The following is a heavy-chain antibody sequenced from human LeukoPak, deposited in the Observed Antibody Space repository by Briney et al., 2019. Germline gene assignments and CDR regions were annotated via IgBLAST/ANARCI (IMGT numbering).Heavy chain of an antibody. Sequence: EASVKVPCKASGYTFTSYGISWVRQAPGQGLEWMGWISAYNGNTNYAQKLQGRVTMTTDTSTSTAYMELRSLRSDDTAVYYCARDPYYYDSSGYSLFDYWGQGTLVTVSS. CDR3: ARDPYYYDSSGYSLFDY. D-gene: IGHD3-22*01. J-gene: IGHJ4*02. V-gene: IGHV1-18*01. CDR2: ISAYNGNT. CDR1: GYTFTSYG.